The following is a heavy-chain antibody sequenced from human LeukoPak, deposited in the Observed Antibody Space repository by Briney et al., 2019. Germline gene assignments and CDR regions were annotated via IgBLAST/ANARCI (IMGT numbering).Heavy chain of an antibody. Sequence: SETLPLTCSVSGCHINCHLGQWIRQPPGKGLEWIGYIYSSGSTNYNPSLKSRLTISVDPSKSHLHLKLSSITAADKSVDYGWRETCNCGCTNCYPWVDPWGQGNLVTVSS. V-gene: IGHV4-59*11. D-gene: IGHD2-2*01. CDR2: IYSSGST. J-gene: IGHJ5*02. CDR1: GCHINCHL. CDR3: WRETCNCGCTNCYPWVDP.